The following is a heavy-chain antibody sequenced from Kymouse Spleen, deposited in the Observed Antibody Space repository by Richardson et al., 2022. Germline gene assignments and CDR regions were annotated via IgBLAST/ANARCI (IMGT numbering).Heavy chain of an antibody. J-gene: IGHJ6*02. CDR2: INHSGST. CDR1: GGSFSGYY. Sequence: QVQLQQWGAGLLKPSETLSLTCAVYGGSFSGYYWSWIRQPPGKGLEWIGEINHSGSTNYNPSLKSRVTISVDTSKNQFSLKLSSVTAADTAVYYCAREYSSGWPYYYYYGMDVWGQGTTVTVSS. D-gene: IGHD6-19*01. V-gene: IGHV4-34*01. CDR3: AREYSSGWPYYYYYGMDV.